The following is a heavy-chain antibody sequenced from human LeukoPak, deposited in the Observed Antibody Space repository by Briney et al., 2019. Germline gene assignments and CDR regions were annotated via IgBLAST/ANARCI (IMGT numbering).Heavy chain of an antibody. D-gene: IGHD6-13*01. CDR3: ARKGVAAGLDY. CDR2: IYSSGST. V-gene: IGHV4-59*01. J-gene: IGHJ4*02. CDR1: GGSISSFY. Sequence: SETLSLTCVVSGGSISSFYWSWIRQPPGKALEWMGYIYSSGSTSYNPSLKSRVTISVDTSKNQFSLRLSSVTAADTAVYYCARKGVAAGLDYWGQGTLVTVSS.